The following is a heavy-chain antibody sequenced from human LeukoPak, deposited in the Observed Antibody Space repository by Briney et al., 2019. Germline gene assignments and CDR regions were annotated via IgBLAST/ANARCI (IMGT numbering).Heavy chain of an antibody. CDR1: GFTFSSYS. D-gene: IGHD1-26*01. CDR3: ARLPSGSYRDFDY. V-gene: IGHV3-21*01. CDR2: ISSSSSYI. Sequence: GGSLRLSCAASGFTFSSYSMNWVPQAPGKGLEWVSSISSSSSYIYYADSVKGRFTISRDNAKNSLYLQMNSLRAEDAAVYYCARLPSGSYRDFDYWGQGTLVTVSS. J-gene: IGHJ4*02.